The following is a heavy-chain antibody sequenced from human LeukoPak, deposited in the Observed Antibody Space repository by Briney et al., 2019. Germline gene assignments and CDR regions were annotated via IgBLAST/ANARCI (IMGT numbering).Heavy chain of an antibody. CDR3: ARHSRTYGDYPGPSGP. Sequence: TSETLSLTCTVSGGSISSTTYYWGWIRQPPGKGLEWIGHIYYSGSTYYNPSLKSRGIISVETSKNQFSLKLSSVTAADTAVYYCARHSRTYGDYPGPSGPWGQGTLVTVSS. V-gene: IGHV4-31*03. D-gene: IGHD4-17*01. CDR2: IYYSGST. J-gene: IGHJ5*02. CDR1: GGSISSTTYY.